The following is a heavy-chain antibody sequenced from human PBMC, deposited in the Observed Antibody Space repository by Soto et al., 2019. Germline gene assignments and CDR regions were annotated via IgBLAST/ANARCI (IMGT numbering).Heavy chain of an antibody. V-gene: IGHV3-33*01. Sequence: QVQLVESGGGVVQPGRSLRLSCEGSGYMFSKYGMHWVRQAPGKGLEWVAIIWYDGSNDFYADSVKGRFTISKDNSKNPVYLQMDSLIVEDTAIYYFGTAGFATWVDPWCQGPLVTVSS. CDR2: IWYDGSND. D-gene: IGHD3-3*01. CDR1: GYMFSKYG. CDR3: GTAGFATWVDP. J-gene: IGHJ5*02.